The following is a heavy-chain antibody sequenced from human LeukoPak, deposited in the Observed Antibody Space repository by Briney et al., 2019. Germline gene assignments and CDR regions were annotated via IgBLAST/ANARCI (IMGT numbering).Heavy chain of an antibody. V-gene: IGHV1-2*02. D-gene: IGHD3-22*01. Sequence: ASVKVSCKASGYTFTGYYMHWVRQAPGQGLEWMGWINPNSGGTNYAQKFQGRVTMTRDTSISTAYMELSRLRSDDTAVYYCAREGSHYYDSSGPSDIWGQGTMVTASS. CDR1: GYTFTGYY. CDR3: AREGSHYYDSSGPSDI. CDR2: INPNSGGT. J-gene: IGHJ3*02.